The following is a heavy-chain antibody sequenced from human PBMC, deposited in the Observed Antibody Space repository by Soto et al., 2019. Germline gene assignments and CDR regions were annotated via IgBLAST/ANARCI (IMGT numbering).Heavy chain of an antibody. CDR1: GFTFTSSA. D-gene: IGHD2-2*01. Sequence: GASVKVSCKASGFTFTSSAVQWVRQARGQRLEWIGWIVVGSGNTNYAQKFQERVTITRDMSTSTAYMELSSLRSEDTAVYYCAALRGHEDCSSTSCPVDAFDIWGQGTMVTVS. J-gene: IGHJ3*02. V-gene: IGHV1-58*01. CDR3: AALRGHEDCSSTSCPVDAFDI. CDR2: IVVGSGNT.